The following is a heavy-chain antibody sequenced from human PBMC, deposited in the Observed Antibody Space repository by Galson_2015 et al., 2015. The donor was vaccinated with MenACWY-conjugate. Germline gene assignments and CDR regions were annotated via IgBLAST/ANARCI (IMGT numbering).Heavy chain of an antibody. CDR3: TRDRDVGGSRWWFDP. CDR2: INSDGSAA. V-gene: IGHV3-74*01. CDR1: GFTFSRYW. J-gene: IGHJ5*02. D-gene: IGHD2-15*01. Sequence: SLRLSCAASGFTFSRYWMHWVRQSPGKGLVWVSRINSDGSAADYADSVKGRFTISRDNAKNTLYLQMNSLKIEDTAMYFCTRDRDVGGSRWWFDPWGQGTLVTVSS.